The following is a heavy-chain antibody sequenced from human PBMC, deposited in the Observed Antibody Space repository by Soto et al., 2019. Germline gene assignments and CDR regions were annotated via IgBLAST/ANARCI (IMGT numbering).Heavy chain of an antibody. CDR2: ISHDGDDK. CDR1: GFNFNNYA. Sequence: QVQLLESGGGVVQPGRSLRLSCAASGFNFNNYAMHWVRQAPGKGLEWVAVISHDGDDKYYADSVKGRFTISRDNSKNTLYVQMNSLRDEDTAVYYCVRVELELRLFSYFEFWGQGTLVTVSS. J-gene: IGHJ4*02. CDR3: VRVELELRLFSYFEF. D-gene: IGHD1-7*01. V-gene: IGHV3-30-3*01.